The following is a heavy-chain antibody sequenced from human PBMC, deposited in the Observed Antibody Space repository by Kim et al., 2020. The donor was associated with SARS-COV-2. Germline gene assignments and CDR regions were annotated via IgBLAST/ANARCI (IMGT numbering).Heavy chain of an antibody. CDR3: ARGYGYSSSWYGEAMDV. J-gene: IGHJ6*02. V-gene: IGHV3-11*01. Sequence: GGSLRLSCAASGFTFSSYYMSWIRQAPGKGLEYVSYMTSSGSSRHYADSVKGRFTISRDNAKNSLSLQMNSLRADDTAVYYCARGYGYSSSWYGEAMDVWGQGTPVTVSS. D-gene: IGHD6-13*01. CDR2: MTSSGSSR. CDR1: GFTFSSYY.